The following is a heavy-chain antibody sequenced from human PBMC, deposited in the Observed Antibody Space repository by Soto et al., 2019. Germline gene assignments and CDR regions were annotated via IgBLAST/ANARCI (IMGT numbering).Heavy chain of an antibody. D-gene: IGHD2-15*01. CDR3: ARSRRDIVVVVAATEFYWYFDL. CDR2: INHSGST. V-gene: IGHV4-34*01. Sequence: SETLSLTCAVYGGSFSGYYWSWIRQPPGKGLEWIGEINHSGSTNYNPSLKSRVTISVDTSKNQFSLKLSSVTAADTAVYYCARSRRDIVVVVAATEFYWYFDLWGRGTLVTVSS. J-gene: IGHJ2*01. CDR1: GGSFSGYY.